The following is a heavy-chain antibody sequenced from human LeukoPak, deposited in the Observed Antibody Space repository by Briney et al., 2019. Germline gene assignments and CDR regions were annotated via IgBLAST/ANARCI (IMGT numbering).Heavy chain of an antibody. D-gene: IGHD3-9*01. CDR1: GYTFTSYY. Sequence: ASVKVSCKASGYTFTSYYMHWVRQAPGQGLEWMGIINPSGGSTSYAQKFQGRVTMTTDTSTSTAYMELRSLRSDDTAVYYCARDSSYYDILTGYSPNDYWGQGTLVTVSS. CDR3: ARDSSYYDILTGYSPNDY. V-gene: IGHV1-46*01. J-gene: IGHJ4*02. CDR2: INPSGGST.